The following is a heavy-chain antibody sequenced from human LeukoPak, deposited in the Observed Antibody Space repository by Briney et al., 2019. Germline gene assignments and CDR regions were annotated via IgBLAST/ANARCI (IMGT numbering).Heavy chain of an antibody. J-gene: IGHJ4*02. CDR1: GFTFSSYS. V-gene: IGHV3-21*01. CDR3: VNYDSSGPTDY. Sequence: GGSLRLSCAASGFTFSSYSMNWVRQAPGKGLEWVSSISSSSSYIYYADSVKGRFTISRDNAKNSLYVKMNSLRAEDTAVYYCVNYDSSGPTDYWGQGTLVTVSS. CDR2: ISSSSSYI. D-gene: IGHD3-22*01.